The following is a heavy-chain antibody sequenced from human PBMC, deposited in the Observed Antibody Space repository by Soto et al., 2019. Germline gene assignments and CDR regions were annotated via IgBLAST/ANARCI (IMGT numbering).Heavy chain of an antibody. Sequence: HPGGSLRLSCAASGFTFSSYAMSWVRQAPGKGLEWVSAISGSGGSTYYADSVKGRFTISRDNSKNTLYLQMNSLRAEDTAVYYCAKDLLGYCSSTSCYDWFDPWGHGTLVTVSS. CDR1: GFTFSSYA. V-gene: IGHV3-23*01. CDR3: AKDLLGYCSSTSCYDWFDP. J-gene: IGHJ5*02. D-gene: IGHD2-2*01. CDR2: ISGSGGST.